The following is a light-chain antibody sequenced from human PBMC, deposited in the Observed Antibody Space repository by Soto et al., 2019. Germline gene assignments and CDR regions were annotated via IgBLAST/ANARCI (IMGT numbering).Light chain of an antibody. CDR3: QQYGTSPTFT. CDR2: GAS. J-gene: IGKJ4*01. CDR1: QSINSNY. V-gene: IGKV3-20*01. Sequence: EIVLTQSPGTLSLSPGDRATLSCRASQSINSNYLAWYQQKPGQAPRLLIYGASSRATGIPDRFSGSGSGTDLSLTMTRLEPEDFAVDYCQQYGTSPTFTFGGGTRVEIK.